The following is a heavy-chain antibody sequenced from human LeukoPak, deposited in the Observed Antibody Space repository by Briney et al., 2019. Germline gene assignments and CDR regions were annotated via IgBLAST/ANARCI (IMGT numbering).Heavy chain of an antibody. V-gene: IGHV4-39*01. Sequence: PSETLSLTCTVPGGSISSSSYYWGWIRQPPGTGLEWIGSIYYSGSTYYNPSLKSRVTISVDTSKNQFSLKLSSVTAADTAVYYCARHSGPAAGHDYWGQGTLVTVSS. D-gene: IGHD3-10*01. CDR3: ARHSGPAAGHDY. CDR2: IYYSGST. CDR1: GGSISSSSYY. J-gene: IGHJ4*02.